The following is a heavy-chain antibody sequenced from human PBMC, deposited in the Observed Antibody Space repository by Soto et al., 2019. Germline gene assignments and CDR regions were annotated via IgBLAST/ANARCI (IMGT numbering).Heavy chain of an antibody. D-gene: IGHD3-10*01. CDR2: IYYSGST. J-gene: IGHJ4*02. V-gene: IGHV4-59*08. CDR3: ARHNYGSGSTYFDS. CDR1: GGSISSYY. Sequence: QVQLQESGPGLVKPSETLSLTCTVSGGSISSYYWSWIRQPPGKGLEWIGYIYYSGSTNYNPSLMSRVSISVDPSKNQFSLKLNSMPAADTAVYYCARHNYGSGSTYFDSWGQGTLVTVSS.